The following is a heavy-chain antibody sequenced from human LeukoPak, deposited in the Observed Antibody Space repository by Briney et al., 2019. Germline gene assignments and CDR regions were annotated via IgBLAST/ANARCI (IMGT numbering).Heavy chain of an antibody. Sequence: GASVKVSCKSSGYTFTSYDINWVRQATGQGLAWMGWMNPNSGNTGYAQKFQGRVTMTRNTSISTAYMELSSLRSEDTAVYYCARISGYSSGWYVVGRRRDYFDYWGQGTLVTVSS. CDR3: ARISGYSSGWYVVGRRRDYFDY. J-gene: IGHJ4*02. V-gene: IGHV1-8*01. CDR1: GYTFTSYD. CDR2: MNPNSGNT. D-gene: IGHD6-19*01.